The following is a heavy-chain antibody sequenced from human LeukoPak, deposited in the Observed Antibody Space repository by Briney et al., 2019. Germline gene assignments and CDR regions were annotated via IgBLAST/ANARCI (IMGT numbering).Heavy chain of an antibody. CDR1: GYTFTSYG. V-gene: IGHV1-18*01. J-gene: IGHJ4*02. CDR3: ARDHLRPYDSSGYYHVRFDY. CDR2: ISAYNGNT. D-gene: IGHD3-22*01. Sequence: GASVKVSCKASGYTFTSYGISWVRQAPGQGLEWMGWISAYNGNTNYVQKLQGRVTMTTDTSTSTAYMELRSLRSDDTAVYYCARDHLRPYDSSGYYHVRFDYWGQGTLVTVSS.